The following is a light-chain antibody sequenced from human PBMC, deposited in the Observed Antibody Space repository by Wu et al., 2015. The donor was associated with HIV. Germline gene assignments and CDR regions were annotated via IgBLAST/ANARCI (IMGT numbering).Light chain of an antibody. CDR3: QQVSEYPYT. J-gene: IGKJ2*01. CDR1: QDIRSS. Sequence: DIHLTQSPSFLSASXGDRVTISCRANQDIRSSLAWYQQRSGQVPRLLIYSASTLQHGVPARFSGGGSGTEFTLTINSLQPEDFASYYCQQVSEYPYTFGQGT. CDR2: SAS. V-gene: IGKV1-9*01.